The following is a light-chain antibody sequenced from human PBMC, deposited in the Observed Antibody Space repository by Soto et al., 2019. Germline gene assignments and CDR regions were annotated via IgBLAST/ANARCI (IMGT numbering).Light chain of an antibody. CDR1: QDMRNY. CDR2: GAS. CDR3: QQYDTMPPT. V-gene: IGKV1-33*01. J-gene: IGKJ4*01. Sequence: DIQMTQSPSSLSASVGDRVTITCQASQDMRNYLNWYQQKPGKAPKLLIYGASNLEAGVTPRFSGSGSGTEFSLTIKSMQTEDIAVYSCQQYDTMPPTFGGGTKVDI.